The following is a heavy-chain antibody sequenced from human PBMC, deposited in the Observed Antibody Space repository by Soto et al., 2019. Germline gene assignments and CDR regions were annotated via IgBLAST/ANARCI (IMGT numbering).Heavy chain of an antibody. CDR1: GYTFTSYG. CDR2: ISAYNGNT. D-gene: IGHD3-9*01. Sequence: ASVKVSCKASGYTFTSYGISWVRQAPGQGLEWMGWISAYNGNTNYAQKLQGRVTMTTDTSTSTAYMELRSLRSDDTAVYYCARGGYFDWLSPYYYGMDAWGQGTTVTVSS. J-gene: IGHJ6*02. CDR3: ARGGYFDWLSPYYYGMDA. V-gene: IGHV1-18*01.